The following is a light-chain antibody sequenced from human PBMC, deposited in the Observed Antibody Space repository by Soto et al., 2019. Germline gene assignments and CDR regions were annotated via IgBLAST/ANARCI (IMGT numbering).Light chain of an antibody. V-gene: IGLV4-69*01. CDR2: VNSDGSH. CDR1: SGHSSYA. Sequence: QPVLTQSPSASASLGASVKLTCTLSSGHSSYAIAWHQQQPEKGPRYLMKVNSDGSHNKGDGIPDRFSGSSSGAERYLTISSLQSQDEADYYCQTWGTGLHWVFGGGTKLTV. CDR3: QTWGTGLHWV. J-gene: IGLJ3*02.